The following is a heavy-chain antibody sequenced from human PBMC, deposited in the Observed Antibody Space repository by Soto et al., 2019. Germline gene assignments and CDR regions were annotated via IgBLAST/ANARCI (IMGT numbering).Heavy chain of an antibody. V-gene: IGHV1-45*02. J-gene: IGHJ4*02. CDR2: ITPFNGNT. CDR1: GNTFTYVY. CDR3: ASGRSDASGYFDY. Sequence: GASVKVSCKGSGNTFTYVYLHWVRQAPGQALEWMGWITPFNGNTKYAQKFQDRVTFTGDTSLNTAYMELSSLRSDDTAVFYCASGRSDASGYFDYCDKGPLVTVST. D-gene: IGHD3-22*01.